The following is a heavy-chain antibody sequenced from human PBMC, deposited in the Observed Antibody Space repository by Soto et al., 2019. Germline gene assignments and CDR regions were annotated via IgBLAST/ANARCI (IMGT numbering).Heavy chain of an antibody. CDR2: ISYDGSNK. D-gene: IGHD6-6*01. CDR1: GFTFSSYG. CDR3: AKVIAARGPFDY. J-gene: IGHJ4*02. Sequence: PGGSLRLSCAASGFTFSSYGMHWVRQAPGKGLEWVAVISYDGSNKYYADSVKGRFTISRDNSKNTLYLQMNSLRAEDTAVYYCAKVIAARGPFDYWGQGPLVPVSS. V-gene: IGHV3-30*18.